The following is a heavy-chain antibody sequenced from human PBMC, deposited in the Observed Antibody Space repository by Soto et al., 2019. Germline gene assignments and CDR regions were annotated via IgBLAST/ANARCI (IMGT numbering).Heavy chain of an antibody. V-gene: IGHV3-7*05. CDR3: ARDIGTAMVN. D-gene: IGHD5-18*01. CDR2: IKQDGSEK. Sequence: EVQLVESGGGLVQPGGSLRLSCAASGLTFSSYWMSWVRQAPGKGLEWVANIKQDGSEKYYVDSVKGRFTISRDNAKNSLYLQMNSLRAEDTAVYYCARDIGTAMVNWGQGTLVTVSS. CDR1: GLTFSSYW. J-gene: IGHJ4*02.